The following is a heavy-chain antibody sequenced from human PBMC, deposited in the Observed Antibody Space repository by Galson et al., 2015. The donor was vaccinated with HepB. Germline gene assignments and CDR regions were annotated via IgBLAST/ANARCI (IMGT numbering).Heavy chain of an antibody. CDR1: GFTFNSYG. V-gene: IGHV3-33*01. CDR3: ARYTSSWSYYFDY. Sequence: SLRLSCAASGFTFNSYGMHWVRQAPGKGLEWVAVIWYDGSNKYYADSVKGRFTISRDNSKNTLYLQMNSLRAEDTAVYYCARYTSSWSYYFDYSGQATLLTVSS. D-gene: IGHD6-13*01. J-gene: IGHJ4*02. CDR2: IWYDGSNK.